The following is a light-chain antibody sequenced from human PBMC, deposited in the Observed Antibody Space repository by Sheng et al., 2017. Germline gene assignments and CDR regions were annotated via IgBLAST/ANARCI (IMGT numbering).Light chain of an antibody. V-gene: IGLV4-69*01. CDR3: QTWDTGIHV. CDR2: VNSDGSH. CDR1: SGHSSHA. Sequence: QPVLAQSPSASASLGASVKLTCTLSSGHSSHAIAWHQQQPERGPRYLMKVNSDGSHNKGDGIPDRFSGSSSGAERYLTISSLQSEDEADYYCQTWDTGIHVFGGGTKLTVL. J-gene: IGLJ3*02.